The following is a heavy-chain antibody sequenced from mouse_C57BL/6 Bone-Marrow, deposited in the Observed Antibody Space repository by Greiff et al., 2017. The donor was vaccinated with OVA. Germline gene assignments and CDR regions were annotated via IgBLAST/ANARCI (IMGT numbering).Heavy chain of an antibody. CDR3: ARQRYGSSYPYWYFDV. CDR2: ISNGGGST. V-gene: IGHV5-12*01. J-gene: IGHJ1*03. Sequence: EVKLMESGGGLVQPGGSLKLSCAASGFTFSDYYMYWVRQTPEKRLEWVAYISNGGGSTYYPDTVKGRFTLSRDNAKNTRYMQMSRLKSEDTAMYYGARQRYGSSYPYWYFDVWGTGTTVTVSS. CDR1: GFTFSDYY. D-gene: IGHD1-1*01.